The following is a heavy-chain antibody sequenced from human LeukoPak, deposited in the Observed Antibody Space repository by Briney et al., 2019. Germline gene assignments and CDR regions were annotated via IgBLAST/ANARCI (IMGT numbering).Heavy chain of an antibody. CDR1: GGSISSNSYY. Sequence: SETLSLTCIVSGGSISSNSYYWGWIRQPPGKGLEWIGSIYYSGSTYYNPSLKSRVTISVDTSKNQFSLKLSSVTAADTAVYYCASLEDPSGWFDPWGQGTLVNVSS. CDR3: ASLEDPSGWFDP. CDR2: IYYSGST. J-gene: IGHJ5*02. V-gene: IGHV4-39*07.